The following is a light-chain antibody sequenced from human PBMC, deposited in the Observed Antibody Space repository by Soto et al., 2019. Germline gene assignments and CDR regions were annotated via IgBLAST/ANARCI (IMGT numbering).Light chain of an antibody. CDR3: QQYYTTPLT. V-gene: IGKV4-1*01. CDR1: QSVLSSSNNKNF. Sequence: DIVMTQSPDSLAVSLGERATINCKSSQSVLSSSNNKNFLAWYQRKPGQPPKLLIYWASTRESGGPDRFSGSGSGTDFTLTISSLQAEDVAIYYCQQYYTTPLTFGPGTKVDIK. CDR2: WAS. J-gene: IGKJ3*01.